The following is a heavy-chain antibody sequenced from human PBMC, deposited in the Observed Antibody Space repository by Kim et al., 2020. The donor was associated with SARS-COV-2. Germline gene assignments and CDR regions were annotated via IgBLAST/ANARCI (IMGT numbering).Heavy chain of an antibody. CDR2: ISGGST. CDR1: GFTFSTSV. Sequence: GGSLRLSCAASGFTFSTSVMNWVRQAPGKGLHWVSSISGGSTWYADSVKGRFIITGDTSKKTLFLHMNSLRAEDKAVYYCVKRGQVREFAYTGQGPLVT. V-gene: IGHV3-23*01. CDR3: VKRGQVREFAY. D-gene: IGHD1-26*01. J-gene: IGHJ4*02.